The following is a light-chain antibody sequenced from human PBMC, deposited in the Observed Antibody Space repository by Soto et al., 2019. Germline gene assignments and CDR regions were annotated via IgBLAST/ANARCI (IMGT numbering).Light chain of an antibody. J-gene: IGKJ1*01. V-gene: IGKV1-8*01. CDR2: GAS. CDR1: QDVGRY. CDR3: QHHKNYPWT. Sequence: AIRVTQSPSSLSASAGDRVAIACRASQDVGRYLAWYQQKPGQAPKLLIYGASTMQSGVPSRFRGGGSVTDFTLAISCLQSEDFATYSCQHHKNYPWTFGQGTKVEIK.